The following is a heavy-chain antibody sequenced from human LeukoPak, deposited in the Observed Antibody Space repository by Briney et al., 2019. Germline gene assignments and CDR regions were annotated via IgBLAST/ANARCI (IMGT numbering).Heavy chain of an antibody. V-gene: IGHV3-7*01. D-gene: IGHD3-3*01. CDR1: GFTFSSYA. J-gene: IGHJ3*02. Sequence: PGGSLRLSCTASGFTFSSYAMNWVRQAPGKGLEWVANIKQDGSEKYYVGSVKGRFTISRDNAKNSLYLQMNSLRAEDTAVYYCARAAKILEWLSLRLFDIWGQGTMVTVSS. CDR3: ARAAKILEWLSLRLFDI. CDR2: IKQDGSEK.